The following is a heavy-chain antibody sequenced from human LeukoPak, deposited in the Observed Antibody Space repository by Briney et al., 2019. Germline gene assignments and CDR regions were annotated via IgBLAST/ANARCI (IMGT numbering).Heavy chain of an antibody. D-gene: IGHD3-10*01. CDR3: ARGGSGSYFSWLDP. CDR2: INPNSGGT. V-gene: IGHV1-2*02. Sequence: ASVKVSCXASGYTFTGYYIHWVRQAPGQGLECMGWINPNSGGTNYAQKFQGRVTMTRDTSISTAYMELSRLRSDDTAVYYCARGGSGSYFSWLDPWGQGTLVTASS. CDR1: GYTFTGYY. J-gene: IGHJ5*02.